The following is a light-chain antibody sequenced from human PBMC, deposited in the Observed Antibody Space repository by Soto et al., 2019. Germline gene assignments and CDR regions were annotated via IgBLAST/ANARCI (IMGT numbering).Light chain of an antibody. V-gene: IGKV1-39*01. CDR1: QSISRY. CDR3: EDTYNTTFT. Sequence: DIQMTQAPSSLSASVGDRVTITCRASQSISRYVNWYQQKPRNAPRLLILAASSLQGGVTSRFSGSGSGTDFTLTISGLQTEAFATDYCEDTYNTTFTFGPGTKVFIK. CDR2: AAS. J-gene: IGKJ3*01.